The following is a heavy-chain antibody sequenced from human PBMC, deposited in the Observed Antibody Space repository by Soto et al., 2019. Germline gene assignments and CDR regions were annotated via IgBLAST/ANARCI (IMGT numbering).Heavy chain of an antibody. D-gene: IGHD3-10*01. Sequence: PGGSLRLSCAASGFTFSSYEMDWVRQAPGKGLEWVSYISSSGSTIYYADSVKGRFTISRDNAKNSLYLQMNSLRAEDTAVYYCARDAGASITMVRGVIINPSSPSWNYFDYWGQGTLVTVSS. CDR3: ARDAGASITMVRGVIINPSSPSWNYFDY. CDR1: GFTFSSYE. J-gene: IGHJ4*02. CDR2: ISSSGSTI. V-gene: IGHV3-48*03.